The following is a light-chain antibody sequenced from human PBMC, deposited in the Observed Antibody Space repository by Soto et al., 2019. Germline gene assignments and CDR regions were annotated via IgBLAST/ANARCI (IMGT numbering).Light chain of an antibody. CDR1: QSVSDG. J-gene: IGKJ5*01. CDR3: QQYKIRPPVT. Sequence: IVMTQSPATLAVSPGETATLSCRSSQSVSDGLAWYQQKPDQAPRLLIYGASTRATGVPARFSGSGSGTEFTLTINSLQSEDFAVYYCQQYKIRPPVTFGQGTRLEIE. V-gene: IGKV3-15*01. CDR2: GAS.